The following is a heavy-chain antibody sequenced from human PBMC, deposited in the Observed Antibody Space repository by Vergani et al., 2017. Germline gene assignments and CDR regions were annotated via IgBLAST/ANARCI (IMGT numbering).Heavy chain of an antibody. Sequence: EVQLLESGGRLVQPGGSLRLSCVASGFAFSRYAMSWGRQAPGKGLEWVSGLTARGSGISYADSVRGRVTISRDNSKNTLFLQMDSLRAEDTAVYYCAKSGWLQHFGAHYFDSWGQGILVTVSS. CDR2: LTARGSGI. CDR1: GFAFSRYA. J-gene: IGHJ4*02. D-gene: IGHD5-24*01. CDR3: AKSGWLQHFGAHYFDS. V-gene: IGHV3-23*01.